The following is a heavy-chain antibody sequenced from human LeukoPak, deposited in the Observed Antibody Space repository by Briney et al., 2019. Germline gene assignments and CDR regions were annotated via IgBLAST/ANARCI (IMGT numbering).Heavy chain of an antibody. CDR2: IRYDGSNT. J-gene: IGHJ4*02. V-gene: IGHV3-30*02. D-gene: IGHD2/OR15-2a*01. Sequence: PGGSLRLSCAASGFTFNNYGMHWVRQAPGKGLEWLAYIRYDGSNTYYADSVKGRFTVSRDDSKNTLYLQMNSLRADDTAVYYCAKDGTSYYYIYYWGQGTLVTVSS. CDR3: AKDGTSYYYIYY. CDR1: GFTFNNYG.